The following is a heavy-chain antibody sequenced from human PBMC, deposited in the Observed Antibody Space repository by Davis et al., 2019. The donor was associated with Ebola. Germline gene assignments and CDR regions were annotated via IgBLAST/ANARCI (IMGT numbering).Heavy chain of an antibody. CDR3: ARSNWGRDY. CDR1: GFTFSSYA. D-gene: IGHD7-27*01. V-gene: IGHV3-23*01. Sequence: GESLKISCAASGFTFSSYAMSWVRQAPGKGLEWVSAISGSGGNTYYADSVKGRFTISRDNSKNTLYLQMDSLRAEDTAVYYCARSNWGRDYWGQGTLVTVSS. J-gene: IGHJ4*02. CDR2: ISGSGGNT.